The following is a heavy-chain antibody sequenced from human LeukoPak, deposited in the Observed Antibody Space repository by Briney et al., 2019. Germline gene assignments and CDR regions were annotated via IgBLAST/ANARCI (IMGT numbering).Heavy chain of an antibody. D-gene: IGHD6-13*01. Sequence: ASQTLSLTCTVSGDSISSRGYYWSWIRQHPGKGLEWIGYIYYSGSTYYNPSLKSRLTLSVDTSKNQFSLKVNSVTAADTAVYYCASTRIAAAGAPAYYFDNWGQGTQVTVSP. CDR3: ASTRIAAAGAPAYYFDN. CDR2: IYYSGST. CDR1: GDSISSRGYY. V-gene: IGHV4-31*03. J-gene: IGHJ4*02.